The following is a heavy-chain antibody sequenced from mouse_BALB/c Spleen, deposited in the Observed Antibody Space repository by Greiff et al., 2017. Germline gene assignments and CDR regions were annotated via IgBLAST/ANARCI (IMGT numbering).Heavy chain of an antibody. CDR2: IRNKANGYTT. D-gene: IGHD1-2*01. Sequence: EVHLVESGGGLVQPGGSLRLSCATSGFTFTDYYMSWVRQPPGKALAWLGFIRNKANGYTTEYSASVKGRFTISRDNSQSILYLQMNTLRAEDSATYYCARGGEYYGYVWFATGAKGLWSLSLQ. CDR3: ARGGEYYGYVWFAT. CDR1: GFTFTDYY. V-gene: IGHV7-3*02. J-gene: IGHJ3*01.